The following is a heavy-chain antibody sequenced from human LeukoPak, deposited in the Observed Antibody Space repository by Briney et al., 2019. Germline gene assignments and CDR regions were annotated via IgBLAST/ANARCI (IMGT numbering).Heavy chain of an antibody. CDR2: INHSGST. D-gene: IGHD6-19*01. Sequence: SETLSLTCAVYGGSFSGYYWSWIRQPPGKGLEWIGEINHSGSTNYNSSLKSRVTISVDTSMNQISLKLDSLTAADTAVYYCARRDSSGWSAPFDYWGQGNLVTVSS. V-gene: IGHV4-34*01. CDR3: ARRDSSGWSAPFDY. CDR1: GGSFSGYY. J-gene: IGHJ4*02.